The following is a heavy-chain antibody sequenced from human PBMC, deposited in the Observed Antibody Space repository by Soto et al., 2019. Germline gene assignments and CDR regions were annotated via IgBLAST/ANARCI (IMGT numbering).Heavy chain of an antibody. CDR1: GYTFTSYG. CDR3: ARESSDSSSWSDYYYYYGMDV. J-gene: IGHJ6*02. V-gene: IGHV1-18*01. Sequence: ASVKVSCKASGYTFTSYGISWVRQAPGQGLEWMGRISAYNGNTNYAQKLQGRVTMTTDTSTSTAYIELRSLRSDDTAVYYFARESSDSSSWSDYYYYYGMDVWGQGTTVTVSS. D-gene: IGHD6-13*01. CDR2: ISAYNGNT.